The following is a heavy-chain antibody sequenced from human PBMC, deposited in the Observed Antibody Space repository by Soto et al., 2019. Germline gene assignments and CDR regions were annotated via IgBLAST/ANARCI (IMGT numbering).Heavy chain of an antibody. V-gene: IGHV3-30-3*01. D-gene: IGHD5-18*01. CDR3: ARVTAMVTGLLDY. Sequence: QVQLVESGGGVVQPGRSLRLSCAASGFTFSSYAMHWVRQAPGKGLEWVAVISYDGSNKYYADSVKGRFTISRDNSKNTLYLQMNRLRAEDTAVYYCARVTAMVTGLLDYWGQGTLVTVSS. CDR1: GFTFSSYA. CDR2: ISYDGSNK. J-gene: IGHJ4*02.